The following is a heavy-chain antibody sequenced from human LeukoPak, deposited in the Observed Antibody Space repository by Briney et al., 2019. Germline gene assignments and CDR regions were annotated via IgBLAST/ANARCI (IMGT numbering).Heavy chain of an antibody. V-gene: IGHV4-61*02. Sequence: PSETLSLTCTVSGGSINSTSYYWSWIRQPAGKGLEWIRRIYTSGNTNYNPSLKSRVTISVDKSKNQFSLKMSSVTAADTAVYYCARGTVVVPAAISPFDFWGQGTLVIVSS. D-gene: IGHD2-2*02. CDR2: IYTSGNT. CDR3: ARGTVVVPAAISPFDF. CDR1: GGSINSTSYY. J-gene: IGHJ4*02.